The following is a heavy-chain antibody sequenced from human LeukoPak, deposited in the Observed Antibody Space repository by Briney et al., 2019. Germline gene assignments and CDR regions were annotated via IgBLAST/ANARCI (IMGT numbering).Heavy chain of an antibody. CDR1: GFTFTDYW. D-gene: IGHD2-8*01. CDR2: IKQDGSKR. CDR3: TRDPPVS. V-gene: IGHV3-7*01. J-gene: IGHJ3*01. Sequence: GGSLRLSCVASGFTFTDYWMTWVRQAPGKGPEWVANIKQDGSKRNYVDSVKGRFTISRDNAKNSLYLQMNSLRAEDTAVYYCTRDPPVSWGQGTMVTVSS.